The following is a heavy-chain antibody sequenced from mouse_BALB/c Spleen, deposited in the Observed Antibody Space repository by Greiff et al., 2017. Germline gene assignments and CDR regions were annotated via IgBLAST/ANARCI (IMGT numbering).Heavy chain of an antibody. D-gene: IGHD1-1*01. V-gene: IGHV3-2*02. CDR3: ATGGTTVPFDY. Sequence: EVKLMESGPGLVKPSQSLSLTCTVTGYSITSDYAWNWIRQFPGNKLEWMGYISYSGSTSYNPSLKSRISITRDTSKNQFFLQLNSVTTEDTATYYCATGGTTVPFDYWGQGTTLTVSS. CDR2: ISYSGST. CDR1: GYSITSDYA. J-gene: IGHJ2*01.